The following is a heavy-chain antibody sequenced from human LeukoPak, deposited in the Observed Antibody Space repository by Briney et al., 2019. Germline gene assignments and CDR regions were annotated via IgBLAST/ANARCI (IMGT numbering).Heavy chain of an antibody. D-gene: IGHD2-15*01. CDR3: ARTEGYPATDYFDY. J-gene: IGHJ4*02. Sequence: SETLSLTCAVYGGSFSGYYWSWIRQPPGKGLEWIGEINHSGSTNYNPSLKSRVTISVDTSKNQFSLKLSSVTAADTAVYYCARTEGYPATDYFDYWGQGTLVTVSS. V-gene: IGHV4-34*01. CDR2: INHSGST. CDR1: GGSFSGYY.